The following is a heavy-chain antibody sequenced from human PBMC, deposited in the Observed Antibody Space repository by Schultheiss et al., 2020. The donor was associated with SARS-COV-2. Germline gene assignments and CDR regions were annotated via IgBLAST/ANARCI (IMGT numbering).Heavy chain of an antibody. CDR2: INHSGST. J-gene: IGHJ6*02. CDR3: ARGLYCSSTSCYARPYYGMDV. V-gene: IGHV4-34*01. D-gene: IGHD2-2*01. CDR1: GGSFSGYY. Sequence: GSLRLSCAVYGGSFSGYYWSWIRQPPGKGLEWIGEINHSGSTNYNPSLKSRVTISVDTSKNQFSLKLSSVTAADTAVYYCARGLYCSSTSCYARPYYGMDVWGQGTTVTVSS.